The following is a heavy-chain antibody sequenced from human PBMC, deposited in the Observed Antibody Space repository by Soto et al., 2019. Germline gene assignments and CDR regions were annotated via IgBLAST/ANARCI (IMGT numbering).Heavy chain of an antibody. CDR2: ISYDGSNK. Sequence: GGSLRLSCAASGFTFSSYAMHWVRQAPGKGLEWVAVISYDGSNKYYADSVKGRFTISRDNSKNTLYLQMNILRAEDTAVYYCATVEQQENYYYYYGMDVWGQGTTVTVSS. J-gene: IGHJ6*02. V-gene: IGHV3-30-3*01. CDR1: GFTFSSYA. CDR3: ATVEQQENYYYYYGMDV. D-gene: IGHD6-13*01.